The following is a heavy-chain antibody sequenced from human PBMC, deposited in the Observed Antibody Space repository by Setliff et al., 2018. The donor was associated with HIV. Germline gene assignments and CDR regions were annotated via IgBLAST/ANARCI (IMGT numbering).Heavy chain of an antibody. J-gene: IGHJ4*02. D-gene: IGHD6-6*01. CDR1: GVSVGSGDYY. CDR3: ATRPRIAARPFDY. Sequence: SETLSLTCSVSGVSVGSGDYYWHWIRQHPEKALEWIGYIFHSGDTYYNPSLKSRISMSVDTSKNQFPLELTSLTAADTAVYYCATRPRIAARPFDYWGQGMLVTVSS. CDR2: IFHSGDT. V-gene: IGHV4-31*03.